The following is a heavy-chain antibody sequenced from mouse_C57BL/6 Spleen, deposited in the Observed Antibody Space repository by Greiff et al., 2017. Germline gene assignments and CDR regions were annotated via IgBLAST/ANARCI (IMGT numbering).Heavy chain of an antibody. CDR1: GYAFTNYL. CDR2: INPGSGGT. Sequence: VQLQQSGAELVRPGTSVKVSCKASGYAFTNYLIEWVKQRPGQGLEWIGVINPGSGGTNYNEKFKGKATLTADKSSSTAYMQLSSLTSEDSAVYFCAREYDYDGFAYWGKGTLVTVSA. J-gene: IGHJ3*01. D-gene: IGHD2-4*01. CDR3: AREYDYDGFAY. V-gene: IGHV1-54*01.